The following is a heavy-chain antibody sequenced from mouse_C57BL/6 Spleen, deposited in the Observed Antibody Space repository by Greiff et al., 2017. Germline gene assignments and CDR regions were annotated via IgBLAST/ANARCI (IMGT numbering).Heavy chain of an antibody. CDR3: ARSGSSNAMDY. CDR1: GYTFTSYW. Sequence: QVQLQQPGAELVMPGASVKLSCKASGYTFTSYWMHWVKQRPGQGLEWIGEIDPSDSYTNYNQKFKGKSTLTVDKSSSAAYMQLSSLTSEDSAVYCCARSGSSNAMDYWGQGTSVTVSS. V-gene: IGHV1-69*01. J-gene: IGHJ4*01. D-gene: IGHD1-1*01. CDR2: IDPSDSYT.